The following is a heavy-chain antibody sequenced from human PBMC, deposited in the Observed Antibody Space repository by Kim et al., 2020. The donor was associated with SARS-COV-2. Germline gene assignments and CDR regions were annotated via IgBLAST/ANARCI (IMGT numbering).Heavy chain of an antibody. V-gene: IGHV6-1*01. D-gene: IGHD3-22*01. CDR1: GDSVSSNSAA. Sequence: SQTLSLTCAISGDSVSSNSAAWNWIRQSPSRGLEWLGRTYYRSKWYNDYAVSVKSRITINPDTSKNQFSLQLNSVTPEDTAVYYCARDPADYYYDSSGYRSGMDVWGQGTTVTVSS. J-gene: IGHJ6*02. CDR2: TYYRSKWYN. CDR3: ARDPADYYYDSSGYRSGMDV.